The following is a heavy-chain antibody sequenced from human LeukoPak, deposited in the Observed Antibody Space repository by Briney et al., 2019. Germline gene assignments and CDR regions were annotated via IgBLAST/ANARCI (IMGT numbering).Heavy chain of an antibody. J-gene: IGHJ4*02. V-gene: IGHV3-30*18. CDR3: AKQKNLYYYDSSGYYPPFFDY. D-gene: IGHD3-22*01. CDR1: GFTFSSYG. CDR2: ISYDGSNK. Sequence: PGRSLRLSCAASGFTFSSYGMHWVRQAPGKGLEWVAVISYDGSNKYYADSVKGRFTISRDNSKNTLYLQMNSLRAEDTAVYYCAKQKNLYYYDSSGYYPPFFDYWGQGTLVTVSS.